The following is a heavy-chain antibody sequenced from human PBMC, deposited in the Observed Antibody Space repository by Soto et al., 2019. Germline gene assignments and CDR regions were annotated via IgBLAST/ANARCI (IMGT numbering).Heavy chain of an antibody. J-gene: IGHJ4*02. Sequence: TGGSLILSFAAPGFTFSSYAMSWVRPAPGKGLEWVSAISGSGGSTYYADSVKGRFTISRDNSKNTLYLQMNSLRAEDTAVYYCAKDYEKAAMVTWFDYWGQGTLVTVSS. V-gene: IGHV3-23*01. CDR3: AKDYEKAAMVTWFDY. D-gene: IGHD5-18*01. CDR2: ISGSGGST. CDR1: GFTFSSYA.